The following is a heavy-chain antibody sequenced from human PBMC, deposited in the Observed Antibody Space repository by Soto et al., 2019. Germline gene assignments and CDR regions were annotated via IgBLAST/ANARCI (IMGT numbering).Heavy chain of an antibody. D-gene: IGHD3-22*01. CDR2: IYYSGST. CDR1: GGSISSSSYY. V-gene: IGHV4-39*01. J-gene: IGHJ4*02. Sequence: SETLSLTCTVSGGSISSSSYYWGWIRQPPGKGLEWIGSIYYSGSTYYNPSLKSRVTISVDTSKNQFSLKLSSVTAADTAVYYCATPYYYDSSGRATNPDHHHSDYWGQGTLVTVSS. CDR3: ATPYYYDSSGRATNPDHHHSDY.